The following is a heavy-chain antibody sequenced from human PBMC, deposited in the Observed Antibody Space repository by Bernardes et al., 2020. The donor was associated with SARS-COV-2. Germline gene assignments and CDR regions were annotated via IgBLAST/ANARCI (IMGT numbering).Heavy chain of an antibody. Sequence: SETLSLTCTVSSGSISGANYYWSWLLQFPGKGLEWIGYIYFNGYPDYNPSLKSRVAISVDTTKNQFSLRLTSVTAADTAVYYCARERRKDGNAVLDSWGQGTLVTVSS. CDR1: SGSISGANYY. J-gene: IGHJ4*02. CDR2: IYFNGYP. V-gene: IGHV4-31*03. CDR3: ARERRKDGNAVLDS. D-gene: IGHD2-15*01.